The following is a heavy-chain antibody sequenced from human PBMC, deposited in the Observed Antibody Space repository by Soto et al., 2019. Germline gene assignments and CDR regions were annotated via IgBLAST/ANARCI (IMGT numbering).Heavy chain of an antibody. CDR1: GFTVSSNY. CDR2: IYSGGTT. CDR3: ARNGDSSDYRGWFDP. Sequence: EVQLVESGGGLVQPGGSLRLSCAASGFTVSSNYMSWVRQAPGKGLEWVSVIYSGGTTYYADSVKGRFTISRDNSKNTLHLQMNSLRAEDTAVYDCARNGDSSDYRGWFDPWGQGTLVTVSS. D-gene: IGHD3-22*01. V-gene: IGHV3-66*01. J-gene: IGHJ5*02.